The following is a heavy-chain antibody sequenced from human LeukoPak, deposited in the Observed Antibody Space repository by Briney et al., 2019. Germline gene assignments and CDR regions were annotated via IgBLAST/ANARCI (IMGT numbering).Heavy chain of an antibody. Sequence: GESLKISCKASGYSFTSYWISWVRQMPGKGLEWMGTIDPSESYTKYSPSFQGHVTISADKSITTAYLQWSSLKASDTAMYYCARRLPSVETFDYWGQGTLVTVSS. J-gene: IGHJ4*02. CDR3: ARRLPSVETFDY. D-gene: IGHD5-24*01. CDR1: GYSFTSYW. CDR2: IDPSESYT. V-gene: IGHV5-10-1*01.